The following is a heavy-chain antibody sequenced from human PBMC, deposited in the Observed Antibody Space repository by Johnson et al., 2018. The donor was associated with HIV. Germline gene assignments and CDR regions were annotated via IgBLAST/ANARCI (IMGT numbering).Heavy chain of an antibody. CDR2: MWYDGSKK. CDR3: ARTLGYSSGHHLSHAFDI. D-gene: IGHD6-19*01. CDR1: GFTFSSYG. Sequence: QVQLVESGGGLVQPGGSLRLSCEASGFTFSSYGMHWIRQAPGKGLEWVASMWYDGSKKYYTDSVKGRFTISRENAKNSLYLQMNSLRAGDTAVYYCARTLGYSSGHHLSHAFDIGGQGTMVTVSS. V-gene: IGHV3-33*01. J-gene: IGHJ3*02.